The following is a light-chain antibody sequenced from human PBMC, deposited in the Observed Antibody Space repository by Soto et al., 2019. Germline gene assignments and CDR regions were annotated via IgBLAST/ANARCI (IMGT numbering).Light chain of an antibody. V-gene: IGLV2-11*01. CDR2: DVS. CDR1: SSDVGGYNY. Sequence: QSALTQPRSVSGSPGQSVTISCTGTSSDVGGYNYVSWYQQHPGKAPKLMIYDVSKRPSGVPDRFSGSKSGNTASLTISGLQAEYAADYYCCSYAGSYVFGTGTKVTVL. J-gene: IGLJ1*01. CDR3: CSYAGSYV.